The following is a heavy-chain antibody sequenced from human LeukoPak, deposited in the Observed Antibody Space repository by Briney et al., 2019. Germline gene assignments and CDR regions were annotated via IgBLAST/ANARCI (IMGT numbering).Heavy chain of an antibody. J-gene: IGHJ4*02. CDR1: GFTFSDYY. D-gene: IGHD1-26*01. Sequence: GGSLRLSCAASGFTFSDYYMSWIRQAPGKGLEGVSYISSSSSYTNYADSVKGRFTISRDNAKNSLYLKMNSLRAEDTAVYYCARRRIIQLPEFDYWGQGTLVTVSS. CDR3: ARRRIIQLPEFDY. CDR2: ISSSSSYT. V-gene: IGHV3-11*06.